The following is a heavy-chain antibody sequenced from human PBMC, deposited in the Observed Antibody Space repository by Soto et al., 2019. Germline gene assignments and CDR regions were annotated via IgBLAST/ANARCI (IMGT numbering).Heavy chain of an antibody. CDR2: IKQDGSEK. CDR1: GFTFSSYW. CDR3: AREGTVYYYYGMDV. D-gene: IGHD1-1*01. Sequence: EVQLVESGGGLVQPGGSLRLSCAASGFTFSSYWMSWVRQAPGKGLEWVANIKQDGSEKYYVDSVKGRFTISRDNAKNSLYLQMNCLRAEDTAVYYCAREGTVYYYYGMDVWGQGTTVTVSS. V-gene: IGHV3-7*01. J-gene: IGHJ6*02.